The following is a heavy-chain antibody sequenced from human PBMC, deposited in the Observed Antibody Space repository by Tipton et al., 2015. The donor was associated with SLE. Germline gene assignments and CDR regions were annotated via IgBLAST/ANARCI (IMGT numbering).Heavy chain of an antibody. CDR1: GGSFSGYY. Sequence: TLSLTCAVYGGSFSGYYWSWIRQPPGKGLEWIGEINHSGSTNYNPSLKSRVIISVDTSKNQFSLKLSSVTAADTAEYYCARGLFWSGYPYYYYGMDVWGQGTTVTVSS. V-gene: IGHV4-34*01. J-gene: IGHJ6*02. CDR3: ARGLFWSGYPYYYYGMDV. D-gene: IGHD3-3*01. CDR2: INHSGST.